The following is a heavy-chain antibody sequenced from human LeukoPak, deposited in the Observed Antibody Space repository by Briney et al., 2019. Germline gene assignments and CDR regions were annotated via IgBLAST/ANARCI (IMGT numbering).Heavy chain of an antibody. Sequence: GASVKVSCKASGYTFTDYYLHWVRQAPGQGLEWMGRINPSSGGTNFAQKFQGRVTMTRDTSISTAYMELSRLRSDDTAVYYCARDRSRMFYYDFWSGYGYWGQGTLVTVSS. V-gene: IGHV1-2*06. J-gene: IGHJ4*02. CDR1: GYTFTDYY. CDR2: INPSSGGT. D-gene: IGHD3-3*01. CDR3: ARDRSRMFYYDFWSGYGY.